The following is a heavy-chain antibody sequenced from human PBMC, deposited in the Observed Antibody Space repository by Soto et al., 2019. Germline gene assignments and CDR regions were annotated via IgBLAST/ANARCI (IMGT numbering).Heavy chain of an antibody. CDR3: ARVRYCASPSCYKHYYYGMDT. CDR2: ISTYNSRT. Sequence: QDQLVQSGAEVKKPGASVKISCEASGYTVTSHGISWVRQVPGQGLEWLGWISTYNSRTHYAQKVQGRVTMTTDTSTSTAYLDLRSLTFDDTAVYYCARVRYCASPSCYKHYYYGMDTWGQGTTVTVSS. CDR1: GYTVTSHG. D-gene: IGHD2-2*02. V-gene: IGHV1-18*04. J-gene: IGHJ6*02.